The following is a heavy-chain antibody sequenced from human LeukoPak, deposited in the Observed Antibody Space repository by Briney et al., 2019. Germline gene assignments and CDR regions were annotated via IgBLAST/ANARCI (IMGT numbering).Heavy chain of an antibody. D-gene: IGHD3-10*01. CDR2: IYNTGST. CDR1: GGSFSGYY. Sequence: SETLSLTCAVYGGSFSGYYWSWIRQPPGKGLEWIGYIYNTGSTYYNPSLKSRVTISVDTSKNQFSLRLTSVTAADTAVYYCARDVGLLWFGEEGGMDVWGQGTTVTVSS. CDR3: ARDVGLLWFGEEGGMDV. J-gene: IGHJ6*02. V-gene: IGHV4-34*09.